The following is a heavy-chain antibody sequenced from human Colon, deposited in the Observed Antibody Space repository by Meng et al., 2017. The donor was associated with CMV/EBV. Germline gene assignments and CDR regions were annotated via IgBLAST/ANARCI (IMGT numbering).Heavy chain of an antibody. CDR3: ARAGDDYFDF. V-gene: IGHV1-2*02. CDR1: GYTFTGYK. CDR2: INPNMGGT. Sequence: VSCKTSGYTFTGYKIHWVRQAPGQGLEWMGWINPNMGGTTFAQKFQGRVTVTRDTSISTVYMELNSLRSDDTAVYYCARAGDDYFDFWGQGTLVTVSS. J-gene: IGHJ4*02. D-gene: IGHD5-24*01.